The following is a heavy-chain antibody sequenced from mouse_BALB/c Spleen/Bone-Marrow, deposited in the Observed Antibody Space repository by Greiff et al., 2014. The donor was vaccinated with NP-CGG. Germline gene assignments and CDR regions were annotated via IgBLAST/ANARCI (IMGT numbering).Heavy chain of an antibody. CDR2: IDPANGST. D-gene: IGHD1-1*01. CDR3: ASYYYGRYFDV. J-gene: IGHJ1*01. CDR1: GFNIKDTY. V-gene: IGHV14-3*02. Sequence: EVKLVESGAELVKPGASVKLSCTASGFNIKDTYMHWVKQRPEQGLEWIGRIDPANGSTKYDPKFQGKATITADTSSNTAYLQLSSLTSEDTAVYYCASYYYGRYFDVWGAGTTVTVSS.